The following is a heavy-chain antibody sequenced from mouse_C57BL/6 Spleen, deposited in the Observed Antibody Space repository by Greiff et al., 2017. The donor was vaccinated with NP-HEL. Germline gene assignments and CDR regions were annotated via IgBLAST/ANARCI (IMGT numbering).Heavy chain of an antibody. V-gene: IGHV3-6*01. Sequence: VQLKQSGPGLVKPSQSLSLTCSVTGYSITSGYYWNWIRQFPGNKLEWMGYISYDGSNNYNPSLKNRISITRDTSKNQFFLKLNSVTTEDTATYYCASNWDAWFAYCGQGTLVTVSA. CDR2: ISYDGSN. CDR1: GYSITSGYY. D-gene: IGHD4-1*01. CDR3: ASNWDAWFAY. J-gene: IGHJ3*01.